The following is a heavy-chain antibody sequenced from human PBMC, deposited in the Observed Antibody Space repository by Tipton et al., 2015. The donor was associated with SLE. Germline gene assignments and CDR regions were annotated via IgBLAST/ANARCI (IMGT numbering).Heavy chain of an antibody. CDR2: TYYRSKWYN. J-gene: IGHJ2*01. CDR3: ARGGTRYWYFDL. V-gene: IGHV6-1*01. D-gene: IGHD3-16*01. Sequence: GLVKPSQTLSLTCAISGDSVSSNSAAWNWIRQSPSRGLEWLGRTYYRSKWYNDYAVSVKSRITINPDTSKNQFSLKLSSVTAADTAVYYCARGGTRYWYFDLWGRGTLVTVSS. CDR1: GDSVSSNSAA.